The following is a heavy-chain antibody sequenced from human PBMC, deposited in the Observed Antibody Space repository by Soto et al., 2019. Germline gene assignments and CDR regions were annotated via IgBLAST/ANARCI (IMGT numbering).Heavy chain of an antibody. V-gene: IGHV3-15*01. D-gene: IGHD3-22*01. J-gene: IGHJ4*02. CDR3: TTDRYDSSGYPYYFDY. CDR1: GFTFSNAW. Sequence: GGSLRLSCAASGFTFSNAWMSWVLQAPWKGLEWVGRIKSKTDGGTTDYAAPVKGRFTISRDDSKNTLYLQMNSLRTEDTAVYYCTTDRYDSSGYPYYFDYWGQGTLVTVSS. CDR2: IKSKTDGGTT.